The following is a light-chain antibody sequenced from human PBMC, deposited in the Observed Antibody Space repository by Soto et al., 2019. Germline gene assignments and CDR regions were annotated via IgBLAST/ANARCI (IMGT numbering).Light chain of an antibody. CDR3: SSYTTSSTVA. CDR2: DVS. CDR1: SSDVGRYDF. J-gene: IGLJ1*01. Sequence: QSALAQPASVSGSPGQSITISCTGTSSDVGRYDFVSWFQQHPGKAPKLMIYDVSIRPSGVSDHFSGSKSGNTASLTISGLQAEDEADYYCSSYTTSSTVAFGTGTKLTVL. V-gene: IGLV2-14*01.